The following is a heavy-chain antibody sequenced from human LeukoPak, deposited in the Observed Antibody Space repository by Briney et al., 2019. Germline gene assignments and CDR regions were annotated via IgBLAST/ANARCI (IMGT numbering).Heavy chain of an antibody. CDR3: ARGGSYLSAFDI. V-gene: IGHV4-59*01. CDR1: GGSISSYY. D-gene: IGHD1-26*01. J-gene: IGHJ3*02. Sequence: SETLSLTCTVSGGSISSYYWNWIRQPPGKGLEWIGYIYSSGTTNYNPSLRSRVSMSVDTSKNQFSLRLSSVTAADTAVYYCARGGSYLSAFDIWGQGTMVTVSS. CDR2: IYSSGTT.